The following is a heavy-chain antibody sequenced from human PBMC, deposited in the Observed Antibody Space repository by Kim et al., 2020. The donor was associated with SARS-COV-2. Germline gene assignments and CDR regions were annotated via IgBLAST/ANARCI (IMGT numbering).Heavy chain of an antibody. D-gene: IGHD1-7*01. V-gene: IGHV3-33*01. Sequence: GGSLRLSCAASGFTFSSYGMHWVRQAPGKGLEWVAVIWYDGSNKYYADSVKGRFTISRDNSKNTLYLQMNSLRAEDTAVYYCARDRNWNYVGYFDYWGQGTLVTVSS. J-gene: IGHJ4*02. CDR1: GFTFSSYG. CDR2: IWYDGSNK. CDR3: ARDRNWNYVGYFDY.